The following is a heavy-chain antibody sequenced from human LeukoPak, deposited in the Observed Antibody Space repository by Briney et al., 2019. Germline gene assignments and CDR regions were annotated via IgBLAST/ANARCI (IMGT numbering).Heavy chain of an antibody. J-gene: IGHJ4*02. D-gene: IGHD5-18*01. CDR1: VVSIRQWY. Sequence: PSDTVPVPYTVCVVSIRQWYRRWLRQPAPRGGEGVGYYYYSGNTNYNPSLKSRVTISADTSKNQFSLKLSSVTAADTAVYYCARADGYSYGRFDYWGPGTLVTVSS. V-gene: IGHV4-59*07. CDR2: YYYSGNT. CDR3: ARADGYSYGRFDY.